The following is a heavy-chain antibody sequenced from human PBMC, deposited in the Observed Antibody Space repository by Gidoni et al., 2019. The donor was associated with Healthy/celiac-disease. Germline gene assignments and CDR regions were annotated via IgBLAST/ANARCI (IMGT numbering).Heavy chain of an antibody. V-gene: IGHV2-70*15. CDR2: IDWDDDK. CDR1: GFSLSTSGMC. D-gene: IGHD1-26*01. Sequence: QVTLRESGPALVKPTQTLTMTCTFSGFSLSTSGMCVSWIRQPPGKALEWLARIDWDDDKYYSTSLKTRLTISKDTSKNQVVLTMTNMDPVDTATYYCARTQWELYYFDYWGQGTLVTVSS. CDR3: ARTQWELYYFDY. J-gene: IGHJ4*02.